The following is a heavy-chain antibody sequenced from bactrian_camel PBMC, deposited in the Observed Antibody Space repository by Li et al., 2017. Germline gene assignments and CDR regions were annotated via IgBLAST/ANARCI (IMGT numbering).Heavy chain of an antibody. V-gene: IGHV3-2*01. CDR1: GFTFNTYY. CDR2: IYSDGSIT. CDR3: AVDQPCNACRGSHCPYPSSYGF. J-gene: IGHJ6*01. D-gene: IGHD1*01. Sequence: GGLVQPGGSLRLSCAASGFTFNTYYMSWVRQAPGKGLEWVSSIYSDGSITYYTDSVKGRFTISLDRGENMVYLQMNSLSPEDTAMYYYAVDQPCNACRGSHCPYPSSYGFWGQGTQVTVS.